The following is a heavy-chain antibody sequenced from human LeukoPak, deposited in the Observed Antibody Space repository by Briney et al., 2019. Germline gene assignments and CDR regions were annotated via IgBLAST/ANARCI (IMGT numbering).Heavy chain of an antibody. CDR1: GGSFSCYY. CDR2: INRSGST. CDR3: ARGILLSYGYYKGGRSYYFDY. J-gene: IGHJ4*02. Sequence: PAETLSLTCAVYGGSFSCYYWSWIRQPPGKGLEWIGKINRSGSTNYKPSLKSRVTISGDTAKNQFYLKLSSVTAADTAVYYCARGILLSYGYYKGGRSYYFDYWGQGTLVTVSS. D-gene: IGHD3-9*01. V-gene: IGHV4-34*01.